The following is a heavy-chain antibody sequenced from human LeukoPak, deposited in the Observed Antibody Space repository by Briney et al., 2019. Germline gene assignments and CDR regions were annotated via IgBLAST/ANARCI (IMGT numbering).Heavy chain of an antibody. CDR1: GFTFSSYG. V-gene: IGHV3-48*04. D-gene: IGHD3-10*01. Sequence: GGSLRLSCAASGFTFSSYGMHWVRQAPGKGLEWVSYISSSGSTIYYADSVKGRFTISRDNAKNSLYLQMNSLRAEDTAVYYCASRWFGEPDAFDIWGQGTMVTVSS. CDR3: ASRWFGEPDAFDI. CDR2: ISSSGSTI. J-gene: IGHJ3*02.